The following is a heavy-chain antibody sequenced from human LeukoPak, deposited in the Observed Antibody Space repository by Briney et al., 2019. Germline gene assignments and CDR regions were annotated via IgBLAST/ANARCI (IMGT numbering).Heavy chain of an antibody. D-gene: IGHD2-15*01. CDR3: ARHRYYSGGSCGDFDY. V-gene: IGHV5-51*01. J-gene: IGHJ4*02. Sequence: GESLKISCKGSGYSFTSYWIGWVRQMPGKGLEWMGIIYPGDPDTRYSPSFQGQVTISADKSISTAYLQWSSLKASDTAMYYCARHRYYSGGSCGDFDYWGQGTLVTVSS. CDR2: IYPGDPDT. CDR1: GYSFTSYW.